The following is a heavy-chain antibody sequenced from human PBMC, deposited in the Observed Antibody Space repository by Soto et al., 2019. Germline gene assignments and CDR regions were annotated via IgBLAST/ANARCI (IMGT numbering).Heavy chain of an antibody. V-gene: IGHV4-39*01. CDR1: GESVSGGSAF. CDR2: FFYGGNT. CDR3: ARHLGPTGPSY. D-gene: IGHD1-26*01. J-gene: IGHJ4*02. Sequence: QLQLQESGPGLVKPSETLSLTCTVSGESVSGGSAFWGWVRQPPGKGLEWIGSFFYGGNTHYNPSLKRRATISVDTSQNQFSLKLSSVTATDRAVSYCARHLGPTGPSYCGQGTLVTVSS.